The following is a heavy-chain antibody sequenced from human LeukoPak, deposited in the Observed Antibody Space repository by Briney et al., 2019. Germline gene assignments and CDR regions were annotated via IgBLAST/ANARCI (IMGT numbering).Heavy chain of an antibody. J-gene: IGHJ4*02. V-gene: IGHV3-43D*03. CDR3: AKDSVAVTGTGNIDY. D-gene: IGHD6-19*01. CDR2: ISWDGGSS. Sequence: GGSLRRSCAAPGFTFDDYAMHWVRQAPGKGLEWVSLISWDGGSSYYADSVKGRFTISRDNSKNSLYLQMNSLRAEDTALYYCAKDSVAVTGTGNIDYWGQGTLVPVSS. CDR1: GFTFDDYA.